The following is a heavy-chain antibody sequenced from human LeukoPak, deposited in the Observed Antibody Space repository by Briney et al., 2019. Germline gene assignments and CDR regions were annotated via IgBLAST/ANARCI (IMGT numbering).Heavy chain of an antibody. CDR3: AKGGVNFDY. V-gene: IGHV3-23*01. J-gene: IGHJ4*02. D-gene: IGHD3-10*01. CDR1: GFTFSSYA. Sequence: GGSLRLSCAASGFTFSSYAMSWVRQAPGKGLEWVSTISISGGNTYYADSVKGRFTISRDNSNNTPYLQMNSLRAEDTAVYYCAKGGVNFDYWGQGTLVTVSS. CDR2: ISISGGNT.